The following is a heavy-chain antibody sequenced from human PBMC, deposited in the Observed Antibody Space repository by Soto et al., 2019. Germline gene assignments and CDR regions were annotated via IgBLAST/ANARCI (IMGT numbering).Heavy chain of an antibody. D-gene: IGHD3-22*01. J-gene: IGHJ4*02. CDR2: INPSGGST. Sequence: QVQLVQSGAEVKKPGASVKVSCKASGYTFTSYYTHWVRQAPGQGLEWMGIINPSGGSTSYAQKFQGRVTMTRDTSTSTVYMELSSLRSEDTAVYYCARGVEYYYDSSGRNKTHYFDYWGQGTLVTVSS. CDR3: ARGVEYYYDSSGRNKTHYFDY. CDR1: GYTFTSYY. V-gene: IGHV1-46*01.